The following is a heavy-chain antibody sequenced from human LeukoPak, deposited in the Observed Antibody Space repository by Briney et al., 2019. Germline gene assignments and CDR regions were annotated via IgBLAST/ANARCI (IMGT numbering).Heavy chain of an antibody. V-gene: IGHV3-21*01. D-gene: IGHD2-15*01. CDR1: GFTFSTYV. CDR3: ARDCSGGSCSGY. CDR2: ISSDSSYI. J-gene: IGHJ4*02. Sequence: GGSLRLSCAASGFTFSTYVMNWVRQAPGKGLEWVSCISSDSSYIYYADSVKGRFTITRDNAKNSLYLQMNSLRADDTAVYYCARDCSGGSCSGYWGQGTLVTVSS.